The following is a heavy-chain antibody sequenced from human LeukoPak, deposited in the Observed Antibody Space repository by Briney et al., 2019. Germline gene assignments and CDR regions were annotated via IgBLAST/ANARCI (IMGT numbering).Heavy chain of an antibody. CDR1: GYSFTSHY. J-gene: IGHJ5*02. CDR3: ARDNSVGDIAWWFDP. V-gene: IGHV1-46*01. CDR2: INPSGSST. Sequence: GASVKVSCTASGYSFTSHYMHWVRQAPGQGLEWMGLINPSGSSTLYAQKFQGRVTMTRDMSTTTDYIELSSLRSEDTAVYYCARDNSVGDIAWWFDPWGQGTLVTVSS. D-gene: IGHD3-16*02.